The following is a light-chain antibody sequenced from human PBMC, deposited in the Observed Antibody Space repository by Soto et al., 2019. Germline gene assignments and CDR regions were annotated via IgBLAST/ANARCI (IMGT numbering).Light chain of an antibody. CDR1: QNINNW. V-gene: IGKV1-5*03. CDR3: QQFYNYPRT. Sequence: DFQMTQSPSTLSASVGDRVTITCRASQNINNWLAWYQQKPGKAPKLLIYKASTLKSGVPSRFSGSGSGTDFTLTISYLQSEDFGTYYCQQFYNYPRTFGQGTKVDI. CDR2: KAS. J-gene: IGKJ1*01.